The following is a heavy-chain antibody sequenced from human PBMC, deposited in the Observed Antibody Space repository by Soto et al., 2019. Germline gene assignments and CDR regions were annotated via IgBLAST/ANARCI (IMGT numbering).Heavy chain of an antibody. J-gene: IGHJ4*02. CDR3: ARRAVTTYHFFDY. D-gene: IGHD4-17*01. CDR1: GFTFSSFD. CDR2: IHRASTYI. Sequence: PGGSLRLSCATSGFTFSSFDMDWVRQAPGKGLEWVSSIHRASTYIYYADSVRGRFTISRDNAKSSLYLQMNSLTVEDTAVYYCARRAVTTYHFFDYWGPGALVTVSS. V-gene: IGHV3-21*06.